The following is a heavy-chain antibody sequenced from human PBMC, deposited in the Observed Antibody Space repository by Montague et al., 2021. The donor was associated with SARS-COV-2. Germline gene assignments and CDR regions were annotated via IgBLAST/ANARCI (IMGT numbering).Heavy chain of an antibody. CDR1: GDSVAVKTDA. V-gene: IGHV6-1*01. J-gene: IGHJ4*02. Sequence: CAISGDSVAVKTDACKWDKHTPSSCLHWHVMSYFMSKKNNDYAVSVKSRMTISPDTSKNQFSLQLSSVTPEDRAVYYCARDPRYSLSWSFDYWGQGTLVTVSS. D-gene: IGHD6-13*01. CDR2: SYFMSKKNN. CDR3: ARDPRYSLSWSFDY.